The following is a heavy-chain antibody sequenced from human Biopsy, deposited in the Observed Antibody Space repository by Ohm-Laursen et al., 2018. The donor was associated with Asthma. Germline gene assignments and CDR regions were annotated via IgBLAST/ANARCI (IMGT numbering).Heavy chain of an antibody. D-gene: IGHD4-23*01. J-gene: IGHJ3*02. V-gene: IGHV3-53*01. CDR1: GFAVSRDH. CDR3: ARAYGGSFFSGAFDI. CDR2: IYIGGGT. Sequence: SLRLSCAASGFAVSRDHMFWVRQAPGKGLEWVSVIYIGGGTYYADSVQGRVTISRDNSKNTLSLQMNSLRAEDTAVYYCARAYGGSFFSGAFDIWGQGTMVTVSS.